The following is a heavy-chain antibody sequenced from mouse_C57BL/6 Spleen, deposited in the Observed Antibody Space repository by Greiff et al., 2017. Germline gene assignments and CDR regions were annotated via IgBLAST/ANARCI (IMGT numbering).Heavy chain of an antibody. Sequence: VHLVESGPGLVAPSQSLYITCTVSGFSLPSYGVDWVRQPPGKGLEWLEVIGGGGSTNYNSALLSRLSISEDNSKSQVFLIMNSLQTDDTAMYYGAKRNSNGYYYAMDYWGQGTSVTVSS. CDR1: GFSLPSYG. V-gene: IGHV2-9*01. CDR2: IGGGGST. J-gene: IGHJ4*01. CDR3: AKRNSNGYYYAMDY. D-gene: IGHD2-5*01.